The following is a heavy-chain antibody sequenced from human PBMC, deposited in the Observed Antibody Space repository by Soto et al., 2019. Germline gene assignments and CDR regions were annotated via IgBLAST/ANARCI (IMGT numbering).Heavy chain of an antibody. J-gene: IGHJ3*02. D-gene: IGHD6-6*01. Sequence: SETLSLTCTVSGGSINTYYWTWIRQPAGKGLEWIGRIYSSGSTNYNPSLRSRVTMSLDTSKNQFSLRLTSVTAADTAVYYCAREYSSSSGRTLDIWGQGTLVTVSS. V-gene: IGHV4-4*07. CDR2: IYSSGST. CDR1: GGSINTYY. CDR3: AREYSSSSGRTLDI.